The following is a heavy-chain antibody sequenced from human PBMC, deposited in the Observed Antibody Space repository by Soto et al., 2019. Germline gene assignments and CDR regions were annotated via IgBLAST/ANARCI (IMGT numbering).Heavy chain of an antibody. Sequence: QVQLVQSGAEVKKPGSSVKVSCKASGGTFSSYAISWVRQAPGQGLEWMGGIIPIFGTANYAQKFQGRVTITADESTSTAHRERSSLRSEDTAVYYCARHVPAAGYYYGMDVWGQGTTVTVSS. J-gene: IGHJ6*02. CDR2: IIPIFGTA. V-gene: IGHV1-69*12. CDR1: GGTFSSYA. D-gene: IGHD2-2*01. CDR3: ARHVPAAGYYYGMDV.